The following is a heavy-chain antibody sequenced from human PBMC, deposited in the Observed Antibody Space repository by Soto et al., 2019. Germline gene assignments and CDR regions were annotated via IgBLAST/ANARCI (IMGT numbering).Heavy chain of an antibody. Sequence: QVQLVQPGAEVKKPGASVKVSCKSSGYTFTSSGISWVRQAPGQGLEWVGWINPYNGYTNYAPKLRGRVTMTANTTTNTVYTVLRRLRSDDAAVYYCARDWFGIDYWGQGTLVTVSS. J-gene: IGHJ4*02. CDR1: GYTFTSSG. V-gene: IGHV1-18*01. CDR2: INPYNGYT. CDR3: ARDWFGIDY. D-gene: IGHD3-16*01.